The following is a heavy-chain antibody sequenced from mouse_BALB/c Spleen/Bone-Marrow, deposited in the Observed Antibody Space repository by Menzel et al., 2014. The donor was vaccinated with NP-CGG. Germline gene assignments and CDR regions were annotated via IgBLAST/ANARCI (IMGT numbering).Heavy chain of an antibody. Sequence: QVQLQQSGAELAKPGASVKMSCKASGYTFTSYWMHWVKQRPGQGLEWIGYINPSTGYTEHNQRFKDKATLTADKSSSTAYMQLSSLPSEDSAVYYCARRGDSSGYPFVYWGQGTLVTVSA. J-gene: IGHJ3*01. V-gene: IGHV1-7*01. CDR1: GYTFTSYW. D-gene: IGHD3-2*01. CDR2: INPSTGYT. CDR3: ARRGDSSGYPFVY.